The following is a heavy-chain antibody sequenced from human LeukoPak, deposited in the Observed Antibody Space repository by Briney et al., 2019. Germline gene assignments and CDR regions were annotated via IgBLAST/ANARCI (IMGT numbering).Heavy chain of an antibody. J-gene: IGHJ4*02. D-gene: IGHD3-16*01. Sequence: SETLSLTCTVSGGSISSHYWSWIRQPPGKGLEWIGYIYYSGSTNYNPSLKSRVTISVDTSKNQFSLKLSSVTAADTAVYYCARGRLNYFDHWGQGTLVTVSS. V-gene: IGHV4-59*11. CDR2: IYYSGST. CDR3: ARGRLNYFDH. CDR1: GGSISSHY.